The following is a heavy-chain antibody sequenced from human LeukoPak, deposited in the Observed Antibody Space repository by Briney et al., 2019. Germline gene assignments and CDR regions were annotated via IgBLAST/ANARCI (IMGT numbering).Heavy chain of an antibody. V-gene: IGHV1-18*01. CDR1: GYTFTSYG. CDR2: ISAYNGNT. Sequence: ASVKVSCKASGYTFTSYGITWVRQAPGQGLEWMGWISAYNGNTNYAQNLQGRVTMTTDTSTSTAYMELRSLRSDDTAVYYCAREQDDLSYFDYWGQGTLVTVSS. J-gene: IGHJ4*02. CDR3: AREQDDLSYFDY. D-gene: IGHD3-3*01.